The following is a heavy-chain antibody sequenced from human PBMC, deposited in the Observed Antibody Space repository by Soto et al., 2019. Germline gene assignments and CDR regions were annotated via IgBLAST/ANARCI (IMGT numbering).Heavy chain of an antibody. J-gene: IGHJ6*02. V-gene: IGHV3-13*04. D-gene: IGHD6-25*01. CDR3: ARGRAAARYYYYGMDV. CDR2: IGTAGDT. Sequence: PGESLSLSCAASGFTISSSDMHWGRQATGKGLEWDSAIGTAGDTYYQGSVKGRFTISRENAKNSLYLQMHSLRAGDTAVYYCARGRAAARYYYYGMDVWGQGTTVTVYS. CDR1: GFTISSSD.